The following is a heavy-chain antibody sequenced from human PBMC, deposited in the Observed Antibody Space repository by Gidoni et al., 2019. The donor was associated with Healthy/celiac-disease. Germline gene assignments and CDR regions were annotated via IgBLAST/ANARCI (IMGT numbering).Heavy chain of an antibody. V-gene: IGHV4-39*01. CDR1: GGSISRSSYY. Sequence: QLQLQESGPGLVKPSETLSLTCTVSGGSISRSSYYWGWIRQPPGKGLEWIGSIYYSGSTYYNPSLKSRVTISVDTSKNQFSLKLSSVTAADTAVYYCARHVRGIAAGSFDPWGQGTLVTVSS. J-gene: IGHJ5*02. D-gene: IGHD6-13*01. CDR2: IYYSGST. CDR3: ARHVRGIAAGSFDP.